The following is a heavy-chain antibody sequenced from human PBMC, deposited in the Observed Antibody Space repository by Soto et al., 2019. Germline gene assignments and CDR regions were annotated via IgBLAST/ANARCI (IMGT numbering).Heavy chain of an antibody. J-gene: IGHJ4*02. CDR2: ISSSSSYI. CDR1: GFTFSSYA. D-gene: IGHD2-15*01. CDR3: ARALNEGYCSGGSCYLIDY. V-gene: IGHV3-21*01. Sequence: GGSLRLSCAASGFTFSSYAMHWVRQAPGKGLEWVSSISSSSSYIYYADSVKGRFTISRDNAKNSLYLQMNSLRAEDTAVYYCARALNEGYCSGGSCYLIDYWGQGTLVTVSS.